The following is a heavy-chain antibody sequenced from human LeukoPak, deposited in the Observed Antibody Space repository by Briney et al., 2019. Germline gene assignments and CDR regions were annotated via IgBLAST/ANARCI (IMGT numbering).Heavy chain of an antibody. J-gene: IGHJ4*02. V-gene: IGHV3-23*01. CDR3: AKDVVPRVRCMIY. Sequence: GGSLRLSCAASGFTFSSYAMSWVRQAPGKGLEWVSGISGSGGSTYYADSVKGRFTISRDNSKNTLYLQMNSLRAEDTAVYYCAKDVVPRVRCMIYWGQGTLVTVSS. CDR2: ISGSGGST. CDR1: GFTFSSYA. D-gene: IGHD3-22*01.